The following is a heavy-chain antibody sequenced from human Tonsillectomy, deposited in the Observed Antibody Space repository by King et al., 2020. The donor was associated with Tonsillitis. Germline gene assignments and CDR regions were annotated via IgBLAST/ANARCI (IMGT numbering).Heavy chain of an antibody. V-gene: IGHV3-73*01. Sequence: VQLVESGGGLVQPGGSLKLSCAASGFTFSGSAMHWVRQASGKGLEWVGRIRSKANSYATAFAASVKGRFTISRDDSKNTAYLQMNSLKTEDTAVYYCNTNGRGYSSGWAFDYWGQGTLVTVSS. CDR3: NTNGRGYSSGWAFDY. J-gene: IGHJ4*02. CDR1: GFTFSGSA. D-gene: IGHD6-19*01. CDR2: IRSKANSYAT.